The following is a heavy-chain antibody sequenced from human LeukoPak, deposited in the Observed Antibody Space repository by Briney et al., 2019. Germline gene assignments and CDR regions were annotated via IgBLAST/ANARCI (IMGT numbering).Heavy chain of an antibody. CDR1: GYTLTELS. Sequence: ASVKVSCKVSGYTLTELSMHWVRQAAGKGIEWIGGIDPEDGETIYAQKFQGRVTMTEDTTTDTAYMELSSLRSEDTAVYYCPTDRRQWLVVCGQGTLATVSS. CDR2: IDPEDGET. J-gene: IGHJ4*02. CDR3: PTDRRQWLVV. V-gene: IGHV1-24*01. D-gene: IGHD6-19*01.